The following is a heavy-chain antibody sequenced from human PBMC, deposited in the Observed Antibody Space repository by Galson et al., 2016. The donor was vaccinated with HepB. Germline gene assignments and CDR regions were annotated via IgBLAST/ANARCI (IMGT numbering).Heavy chain of an antibody. Sequence: SLRLSCAASRFTFGAYAMSWVRQAPGKGLECVSVIGGSSETLFYADSVKGRFTISRDNSKNTLYLQMNSLRSDDTAVYYCAPARAGIVVYWGQGTLVTVSS. V-gene: IGHV3-23*01. CDR3: APARAGIVVY. J-gene: IGHJ4*02. D-gene: IGHD6-19*01. CDR1: RFTFGAYA. CDR2: IGGSSETL.